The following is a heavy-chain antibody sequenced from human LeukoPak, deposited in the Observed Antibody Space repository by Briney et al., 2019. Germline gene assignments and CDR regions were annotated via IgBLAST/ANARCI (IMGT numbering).Heavy chain of an antibody. CDR3: ARKLGYCSSTSCYLGYNWFVP. D-gene: IGHD2-2*01. Sequence: PSETLSLTCAVYGGSFSGYYWSWIRQPPGKGLEWIGEINHSGSTNYNPSLKSRVTISVDTSKNQFSLRLSSVTAADTAVYYCARKLGYCSSTSCYLGYNWFVPWGQGTLVTVSS. V-gene: IGHV4-34*01. CDR1: GGSFSGYY. J-gene: IGHJ5*02. CDR2: INHSGST.